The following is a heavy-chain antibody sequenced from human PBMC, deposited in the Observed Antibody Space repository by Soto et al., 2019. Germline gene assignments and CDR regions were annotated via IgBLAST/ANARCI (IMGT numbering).Heavy chain of an antibody. D-gene: IGHD2-21*01. Sequence: SETLSLTCAVSGASITSNFYYWGWIRRPPGKGLEWIGSIYFDGSTYYKSSLKSRVTISLDTSKNQFSLKLTSVTAADTAVYYRGKVLIGATRHTDFDSWGQGTLVTVSS. J-gene: IGHJ4*02. CDR3: GKVLIGATRHTDFDS. CDR1: GASITSNFYY. CDR2: IYFDGST. V-gene: IGHV4-39*01.